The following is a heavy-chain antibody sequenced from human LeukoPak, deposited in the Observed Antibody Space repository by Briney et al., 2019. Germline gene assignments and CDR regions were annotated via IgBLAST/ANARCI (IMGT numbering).Heavy chain of an antibody. CDR3: ATDLDDYGDYYFDY. V-gene: IGHV1-24*01. D-gene: IGHD4-17*01. J-gene: IGHJ4*02. CDR2: FDPEDGET. CDR1: GYTLTELS. Sequence: APVKVSCKVSGYTLTELSMHWVRQAPGKGLEWMGGFDPEDGETIYAQKFQGRVTMTEDTSTDTAYMELSSLRSEDTAVYYCATDLDDYGDYYFDYWGQGTLVTVSS.